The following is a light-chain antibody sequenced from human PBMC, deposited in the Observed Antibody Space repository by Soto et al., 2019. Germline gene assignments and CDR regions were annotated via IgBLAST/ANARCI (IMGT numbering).Light chain of an antibody. CDR1: QSVRSY. CDR3: QQYNNWPQT. J-gene: IGKJ1*01. Sequence: EIVLTQSPATLSLSPGERATLSCRASQSVRSYLAWYQQRPGQAPRLLIYDASNRATGIPARFSGSGSGTDFTLTISSLEPEDFAVYYCQQYNNWPQTFGQGTKVDIK. V-gene: IGKV3-11*01. CDR2: DAS.